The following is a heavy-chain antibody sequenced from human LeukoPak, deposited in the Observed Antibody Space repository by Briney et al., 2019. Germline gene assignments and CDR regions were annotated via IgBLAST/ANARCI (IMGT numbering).Heavy chain of an antibody. Sequence: GGSLRLSCAASGFTFTSYAMSWVRQAPGKGLEWVSTISYSGGSTYYADSVKGRFTISRDNSKNTLYLQLNSLRAEDTAIYYCAKDRGGGAAAELDSWGQGTLVAVSP. CDR2: ISYSGGST. J-gene: IGHJ4*02. D-gene: IGHD6-13*01. V-gene: IGHV3-23*01. CDR1: GFTFTSYA. CDR3: AKDRGGGAAAELDS.